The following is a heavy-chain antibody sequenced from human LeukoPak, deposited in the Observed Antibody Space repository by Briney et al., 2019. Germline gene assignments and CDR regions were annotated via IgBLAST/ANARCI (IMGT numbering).Heavy chain of an antibody. CDR1: GGSFSGYY. CDR3: ARLYGNFQNYYDY. D-gene: IGHD1-7*01. J-gene: IGHJ4*02. CDR2: INHSGST. Sequence: SETLSLTCAVYGGSFSGYYWSWIRQPPGKGLEWIGEINHSGSTNYNPSLKSRVTISVDTSKNQFSLKLRSVTAADTAMFYCARLYGNFQNYYDYWGQGTLVAVSS. V-gene: IGHV4-34*01.